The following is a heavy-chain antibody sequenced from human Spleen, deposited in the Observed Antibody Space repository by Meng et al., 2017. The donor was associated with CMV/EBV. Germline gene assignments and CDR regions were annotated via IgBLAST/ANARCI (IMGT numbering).Heavy chain of an antibody. J-gene: IGHJ4*02. CDR1: GFTFSSYS. V-gene: IGHV3-21*01. Sequence: GGSLRLSCAASGFTFSSYSMNWVRQAPGKGLEWVSSISSTGTYMYYADSVKGRFTISRDNAKNSLFLQMNSLRADDTAVYYCARDSGSEYYSSTSCSGIEAWGQGTLVTVSS. CDR2: ISSTGTYM. D-gene: IGHD2-2*01. CDR3: ARDSGSEYYSSTSCSGIEA.